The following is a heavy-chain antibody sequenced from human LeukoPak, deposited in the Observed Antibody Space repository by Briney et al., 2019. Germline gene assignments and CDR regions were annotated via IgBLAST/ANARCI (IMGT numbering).Heavy chain of an antibody. CDR1: GFTFSNFG. V-gene: IGHV3-48*02. D-gene: IGHD3-22*01. Sequence: GGSVRLSCAASGFTFSNFGLNWVRQAPGKGLEWVSYISTDSTIIYYADSVRGRFTISRDNAKNSLYLQMNSLRDEDAAVYYCARDVIVVVNRAFDIWGQGTTVTVSS. CDR2: ISTDSTII. J-gene: IGHJ3*02. CDR3: ARDVIVVVNRAFDI.